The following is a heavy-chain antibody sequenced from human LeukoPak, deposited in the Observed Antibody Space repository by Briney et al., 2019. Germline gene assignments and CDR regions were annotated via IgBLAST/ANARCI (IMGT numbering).Heavy chain of an antibody. CDR2: INCDGRNI. Sequence: GGSLRLSCVASGFTFSSYWMHWVRQDPRKGLVWVSRINCDGRNINYADSVRGRFTISRDNAKNTLYLQMNTLRVEDTAVYYCARDFTHYDSSGYYYPHFDYWGQGTLVTVSS. V-gene: IGHV3-74*01. J-gene: IGHJ4*02. CDR3: ARDFTHYDSSGYYYPHFDY. D-gene: IGHD3-22*01. CDR1: GFTFSSYW.